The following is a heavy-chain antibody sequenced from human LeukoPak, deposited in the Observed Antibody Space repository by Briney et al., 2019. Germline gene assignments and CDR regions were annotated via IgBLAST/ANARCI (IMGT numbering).Heavy chain of an antibody. CDR3: AKDGEMGATDEKAN. CDR1: GFTFSSYA. V-gene: IGHV3-23*01. Sequence: PGGSLRLSCAASGFTFSSYAMGWVRQAPGKGLEWVSAISGNGGSTYYADSVKGRFTISRDNSKNTLYLQMNSLRAEDTAVYYCAKDGEMGATDEKANWGQGTLVTVSS. D-gene: IGHD1-26*01. CDR2: ISGNGGST. J-gene: IGHJ4*02.